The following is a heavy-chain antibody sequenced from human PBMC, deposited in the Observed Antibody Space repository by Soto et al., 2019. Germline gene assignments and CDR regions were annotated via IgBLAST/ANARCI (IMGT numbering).Heavy chain of an antibody. D-gene: IGHD4-17*01. CDR1: VGTFSSYT. CDR3: ATDGELVTSKRPRGPFDI. J-gene: IGHJ3*02. V-gene: IGHV1-69*01. Sequence: QVQLVQSGAEVKKTGSSVKVSCKASVGTFSSYTFSWVRQAPGQGLEWMGGIVPLFGSTNNGEIFQGRLTITADESTTTVYMELTGLTSDETAVYLCATDGELVTSKRPRGPFDIWGQGTLVNVSS. CDR2: IVPLFGST.